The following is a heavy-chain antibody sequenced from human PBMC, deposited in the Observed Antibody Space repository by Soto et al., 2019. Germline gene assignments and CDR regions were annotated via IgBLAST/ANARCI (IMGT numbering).Heavy chain of an antibody. D-gene: IGHD4-4*01. Sequence: QVQLVQSGAEVKMPGAAVKVSCKASGYTFTNYYIHWVRQAPGQGLEWMGVINPSGGSTTYAQRFQGRVTLTRDTSTSTVYMQLSSLSSGDTAVYYCARTSLDYICDYWGQGTLVTFSS. CDR1: GYTFTNYY. V-gene: IGHV1-46*01. CDR2: INPSGGST. CDR3: ARTSLDYICDY. J-gene: IGHJ4*02.